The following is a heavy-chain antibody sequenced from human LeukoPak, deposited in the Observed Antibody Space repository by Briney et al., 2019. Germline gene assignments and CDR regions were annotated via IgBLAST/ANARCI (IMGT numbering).Heavy chain of an antibody. V-gene: IGHV3-30*03. CDR2: ISYDGSNK. D-gene: IGHD1-7*01. CDR1: GFTFSSYG. J-gene: IGHJ4*02. CDR3: GRDLGDSNWKYVDS. Sequence: PGRSLRLSCAASGFTFSSYGMHWVRQAPGKGLEWVAVISYDGSNKYYADSVKGRFTISRDNSKNTLYLQMNSLRAEDTAVYYCGRDLGDSNWKYVDSWGQGTLVTVSS.